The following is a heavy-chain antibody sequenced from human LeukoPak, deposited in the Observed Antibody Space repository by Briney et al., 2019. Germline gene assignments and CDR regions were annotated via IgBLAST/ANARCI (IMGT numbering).Heavy chain of an antibody. D-gene: IGHD3-22*01. CDR3: ATKETYYYDSSGYYSS. CDR2: IYYSGST. CDR1: GGSISSGGYY. V-gene: IGHV4-31*03. J-gene: IGHJ5*02. Sequence: SQTLSLTRTVSGGSISSGGYYWSWIRRHPGKGLEWIGYIYYSGSTYYNPSLKSRVTISVDTSKNQFSLKLSSVTAADTAVYYCATKETYYYDSSGYYSSWGQGTLVTVSS.